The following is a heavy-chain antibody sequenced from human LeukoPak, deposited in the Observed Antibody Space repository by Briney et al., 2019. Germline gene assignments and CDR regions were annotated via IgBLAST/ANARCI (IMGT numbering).Heavy chain of an antibody. CDR3: ARYGITIFGVVIIT. V-gene: IGHV4-30-4*01. CDR2: IYYSGST. Sequence: PSETLSLTCTVSGGSISSGGYYWSWIRQPPGKGLEWIGYIYYSGSTYYNPSLKSRVTISADTSKNQFSLKLSSVTAADTAVYYCARYGITIFGVVIITWGQGTLVTVSS. D-gene: IGHD3-3*01. CDR1: GGSISSGGYY. J-gene: IGHJ5*02.